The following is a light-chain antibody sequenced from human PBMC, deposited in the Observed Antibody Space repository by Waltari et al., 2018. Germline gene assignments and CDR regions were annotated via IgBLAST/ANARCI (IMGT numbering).Light chain of an antibody. CDR1: NIGGNS. CDR2: DES. CDR3: QVWDGNSDHAV. Sequence: SYVLTQPPSVSVAPGQTARITCGGKNIGGNSVHWDQQMPGQAPRLVVSDESDRPSGIPERFSGSNSGNTATLTISRVEAGDEADYYCQVWDGNSDHAVFGGGTQLTVL. V-gene: IGLV3-21*02. J-gene: IGLJ7*01.